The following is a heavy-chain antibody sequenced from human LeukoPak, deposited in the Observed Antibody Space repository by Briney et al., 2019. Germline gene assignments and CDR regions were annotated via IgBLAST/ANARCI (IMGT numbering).Heavy chain of an antibody. Sequence: SETLSLTCAVYGGSFSGYYWSWIRQPPGKGLEWIGEINHSGSTNYNPSLKSRVTISVDTSKNQFSLKLSSVTAADTAVYYCARGVHLEGYFDYWGRGTLVTVSS. J-gene: IGHJ4*02. CDR1: GGSFSGYY. CDR2: INHSGST. V-gene: IGHV4-34*01. CDR3: ARGVHLEGYFDY.